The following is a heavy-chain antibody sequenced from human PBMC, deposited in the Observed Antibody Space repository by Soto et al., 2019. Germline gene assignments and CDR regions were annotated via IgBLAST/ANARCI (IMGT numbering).Heavy chain of an antibody. V-gene: IGHV3-74*01. D-gene: IGHD2-2*02. J-gene: IGHJ6*02. CDR3: ARLRAYCSSTSCYSYYYYGIDV. Sequence: GGSLRLSCAASGFTFSSYWMHWVRQAPGEGLVWVSRINSDGSSTSYADSVKGRFTISRDNAKNTLYLQMNSLRAEDTAVYYCARLRAYCSSTSCYSYYYYGIDVWGQGTTVTVSS. CDR1: GFTFSSYW. CDR2: INSDGSST.